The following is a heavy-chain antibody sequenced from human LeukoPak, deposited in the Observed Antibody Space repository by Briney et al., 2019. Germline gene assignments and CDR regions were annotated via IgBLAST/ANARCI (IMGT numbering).Heavy chain of an antibody. CDR2: ISGSGGST. J-gene: IGHJ5*02. Sequence: GGSLRLSCAASGFTLSSYAMSWVRQAPEKGLEWVSAISGSGGSTYYADSVNGRFTISRDNSKNTLYLQMNSLRAEDTAVYYCAKDPDYGSVSYSRSWGQGTLVTVSS. CDR3: AKDPDYGSVSYSRS. D-gene: IGHD3-10*01. V-gene: IGHV3-23*01. CDR1: GFTLSSYA.